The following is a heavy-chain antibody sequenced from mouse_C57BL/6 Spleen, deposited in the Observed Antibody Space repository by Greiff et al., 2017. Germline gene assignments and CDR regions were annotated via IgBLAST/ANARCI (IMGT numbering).Heavy chain of an antibody. V-gene: IGHV1-66*01. J-gene: IGHJ3*01. CDR1: GYSFTSYY. CDR3: AKSIYYDYDVLAY. CDR2: IYPGSGNT. Sequence: QVQLQQSGPELVKPGASVKISCKASGYSFTSYYIHWVKQRPGQGLAWIGWIYPGSGNTKYNEKFKGKATLTADTSSSTAYMQLSSLTSEDSAVYYCAKSIYYDYDVLAYWGQGTLVTVSA. D-gene: IGHD2-4*01.